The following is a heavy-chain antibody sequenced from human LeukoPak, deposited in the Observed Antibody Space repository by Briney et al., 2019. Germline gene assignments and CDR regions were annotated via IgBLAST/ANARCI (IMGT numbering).Heavy chain of an antibody. V-gene: IGHV3-23*01. CDR2: IRDSGGST. D-gene: IGHD6-19*01. Sequence: PGGSLRLSCAASGFTFITYAMSWVRQAPGKGLQWVSVIRDSGGSTYYADSVKGRFTISRDNSKNTLYLQMNSLRAEDTAVYYCAKAGRSGWYPGWPFDFWGQGTMVTVSS. CDR3: AKAGRSGWYPGWPFDF. J-gene: IGHJ3*01. CDR1: GFTFITYA.